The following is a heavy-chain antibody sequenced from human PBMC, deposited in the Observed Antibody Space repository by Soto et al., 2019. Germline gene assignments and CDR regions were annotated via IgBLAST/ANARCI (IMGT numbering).Heavy chain of an antibody. D-gene: IGHD2-2*01. J-gene: IGHJ6*03. CDR3: ARDSAYCRSTSCYLSYYYYMDV. CDR2: IKQDGSEK. V-gene: IGHV3-7*01. CDR1: GFTFSNHW. Sequence: EVQVVESGGGLVQPGGSLRLSCAASGFTFSNHWMTWVRQAPGKGLEWVANIKQDGSEKYYVDSVKARFTLSRDNAKNSLYLQMSSLRAEDTAVYYCARDSAYCRSTSCYLSYYYYMDVWGKGTTVTVSS.